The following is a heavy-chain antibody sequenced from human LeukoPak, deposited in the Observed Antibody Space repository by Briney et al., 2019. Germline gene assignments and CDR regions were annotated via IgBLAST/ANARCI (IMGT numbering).Heavy chain of an antibody. Sequence: SLLMICAASGCCCDDYSIHWFRQTLGKGLEWVSGIIWHGGSISCSDSVKGRFTISRDNAKNSLSLQMNSMRAEDTAFYYCARASPVVAGYYFDSWGQGTLVTVSS. J-gene: IGHJ4*02. D-gene: IGHD6-19*01. CDR3: ARASPVVAGYYFDS. V-gene: IGHV3-9*01. CDR2: IIWHGGSI. CDR1: GCCCDDYS.